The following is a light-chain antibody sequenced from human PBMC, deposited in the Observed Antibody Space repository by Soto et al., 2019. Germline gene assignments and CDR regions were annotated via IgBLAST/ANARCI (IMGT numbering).Light chain of an antibody. Sequence: QSALTQPASVSGSPGQSITISCTGTSSDVGGYNYVSWYQQHPGKAPKFMIYDVSNRPSGVSNRFSGSKSGNTASLTISGLQAEDEADYYCSSYTSSSTVVFGGGTQLTVL. J-gene: IGLJ2*01. CDR3: SSYTSSSTVV. V-gene: IGLV2-14*01. CDR2: DVS. CDR1: SSDVGGYNY.